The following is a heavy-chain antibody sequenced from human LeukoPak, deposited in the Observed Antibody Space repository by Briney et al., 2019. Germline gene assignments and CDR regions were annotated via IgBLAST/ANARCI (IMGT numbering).Heavy chain of an antibody. J-gene: IGHJ5*02. D-gene: IGHD1-26*01. CDR3: ARDLKYLGATIGYWFDP. CDR2: ISYDGSNK. CDR1: GFTFSSYA. V-gene: IGHV3-30-3*01. Sequence: GGSLRLSCAASGFTFSSYAMHWVHQAPGKGLEWAAVISYDGSNKYYADSVRGRFTISRDNSKNTLYLQMNSLRAEDTAVYYCARDLKYLGATIGYWFDPWGQGTLVTVSS.